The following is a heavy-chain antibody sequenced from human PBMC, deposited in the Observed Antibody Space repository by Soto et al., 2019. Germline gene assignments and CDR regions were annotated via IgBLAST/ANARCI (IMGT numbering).Heavy chain of an antibody. CDR2: ISGSGGST. D-gene: IGHD4-17*01. CDR3: AKAATTVTTGTGSRIDY. J-gene: IGHJ4*02. Sequence: VQLLESGGGLVQPGGSLRLSCAASGFTFSSYAMSWVRLAPGEGLEWVSAISGSGGSTYYADSVRGRFTISRDNSKNTLYLQMNSLRAEDSAVYYCAKAATTVTTGTGSRIDYWGQGTLVTVSS. V-gene: IGHV3-23*01. CDR1: GFTFSSYA.